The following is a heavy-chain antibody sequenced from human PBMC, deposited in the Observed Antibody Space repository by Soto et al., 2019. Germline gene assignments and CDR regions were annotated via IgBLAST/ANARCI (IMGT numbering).Heavy chain of an antibody. CDR1: GGSISSYY. V-gene: IGHV4-59*08. CDR2: IYYSGST. Sequence: SENLSLTCTVSGGSISSYYWSWIRQPPGKGLEWIGYIYYSGSTNYNPSLKSRVTISVDTSKNQFSLKLNSMTAADTAVYYCARHNYGSGSTYVDDWAQGTLVTVSS. CDR3: ARHNYGSGSTYVDD. J-gene: IGHJ4*02. D-gene: IGHD3-10*01.